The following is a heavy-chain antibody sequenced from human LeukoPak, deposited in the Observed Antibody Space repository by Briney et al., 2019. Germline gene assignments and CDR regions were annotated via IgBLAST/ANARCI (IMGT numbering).Heavy chain of an antibody. Sequence: PSETLSLTCTVSGGSISCYYWSWIRQPPGKGLEWIGYIYYSGSTNYNPSLKSRVTISVDTSKNQFSLKLSSVTAADTAVYYCARARGVIPVAFDIWGQGTMVTVSS. CDR3: ARARGVIPVAFDI. CDR1: GGSISCYY. CDR2: IYYSGST. D-gene: IGHD3-10*01. V-gene: IGHV4-59*01. J-gene: IGHJ3*02.